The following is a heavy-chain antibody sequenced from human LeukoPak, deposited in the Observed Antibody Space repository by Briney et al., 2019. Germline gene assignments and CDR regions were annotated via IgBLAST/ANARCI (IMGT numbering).Heavy chain of an antibody. Sequence: ASVKVSCKASGYTFTSYGISWVRQAPGQGLEWMGRISAYNGNTNYAQKFQGRVTMTTDTSTITAYMELRSLRSDDSAVYYCARDRVGVTIRYHDYWGQGTLVTVSS. D-gene: IGHD1-26*01. J-gene: IGHJ4*02. CDR1: GYTFTSYG. CDR2: ISAYNGNT. V-gene: IGHV1-18*01. CDR3: ARDRVGVTIRYHDY.